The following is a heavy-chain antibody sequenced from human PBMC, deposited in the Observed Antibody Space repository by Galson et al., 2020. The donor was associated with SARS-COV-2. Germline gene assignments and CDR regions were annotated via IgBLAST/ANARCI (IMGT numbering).Heavy chain of an antibody. CDR3: ARATDYYYYYMDV. V-gene: IGHV3-48*01. Sequence: YADSVKGRFTISRDNAKNSLYLQMNSLRAEDTAVYYCARATDYYYYYMDVWGKGTTVTISS. J-gene: IGHJ6*03.